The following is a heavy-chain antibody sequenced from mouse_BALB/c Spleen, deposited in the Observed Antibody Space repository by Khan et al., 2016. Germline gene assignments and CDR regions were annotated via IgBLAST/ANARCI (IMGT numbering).Heavy chain of an antibody. CDR1: GFTFNTNA. V-gene: IGHV10S3*01. J-gene: IGHJ3*01. CDR2: IRSKSNNYAT. CDR3: VRELGFAY. Sequence: EVQLVETGGGLVQPKGSLKLSCAASGFTFNTNAMNWVRQAPGKGLEWIARIRSKSNNYATYYADSVKDRFTISRDDSQSMLYLQMNNLKTEDTAMYYCVRELGFAYWRQGTLVTVSA.